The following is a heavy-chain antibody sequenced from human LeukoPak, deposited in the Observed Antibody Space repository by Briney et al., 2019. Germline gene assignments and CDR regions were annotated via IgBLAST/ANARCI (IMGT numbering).Heavy chain of an antibody. CDR2: IKPDGSEE. J-gene: IGHJ4*02. D-gene: IGHD2-8*01. CDR1: GFTFSTYW. V-gene: IGHV3-7*01. Sequence: GGXLRLSCTASGFTFSTYWMSWVRQAPGKGLEGVANIKPDGSEEYYVDSVKGRFTISRDNAKTSLYLQMNSLRAEDTAVYYCARAGVTWGYDYWGQGTLVTVSS. CDR3: ARAGVTWGYDY.